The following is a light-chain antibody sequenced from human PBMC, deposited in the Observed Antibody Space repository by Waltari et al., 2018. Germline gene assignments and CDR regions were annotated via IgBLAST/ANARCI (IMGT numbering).Light chain of an antibody. CDR3: QQLHSYPRT. CDR2: AAS. Sequence: DIQLTQSPSFLSASVGARVTITCRASPGTGSYLAWYQQKPGKAPTLLIYAASTLQSGVPSMFSGSYSGTEFTLTISSLQPEDFASYVCQQLHSYPRTFGGGTKMEI. J-gene: IGKJ4*01. V-gene: IGKV1-9*01. CDR1: PGTGSY.